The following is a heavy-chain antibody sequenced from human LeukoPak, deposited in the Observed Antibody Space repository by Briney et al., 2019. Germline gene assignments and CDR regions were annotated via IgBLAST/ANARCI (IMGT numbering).Heavy chain of an antibody. V-gene: IGHV1-46*01. J-gene: IGHJ4*02. Sequence: ASVKVSCKASGYTFTSYFMHWVRQAPGQGLEWLGVINPSGGSTTYPQKFQGRVTMTRDASTSTVYMELSSLRSEDTAVYYCAREGYSYGKHFDYWGQGTLVTVSS. CDR2: INPSGGST. D-gene: IGHD5-18*01. CDR1: GYTFTSYF. CDR3: AREGYSYGKHFDY.